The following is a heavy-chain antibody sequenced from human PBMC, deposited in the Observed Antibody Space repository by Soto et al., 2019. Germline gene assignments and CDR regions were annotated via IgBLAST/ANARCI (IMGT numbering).Heavy chain of an antibody. J-gene: IGHJ4*02. D-gene: IGHD3-16*01. V-gene: IGHV5-51*01. CDR1: GYSFTSYL. Sequence: GESLKISCKGSGYSFTSYLIGWVRQMPVKGLEWMGIIYPGDSDTRYSPSFQGQVTISADKSISTAYLQWSSLKASYTAMYYCARQGLGELYTLESQTPLDYCGQRTLVTVCS. CDR3: ARQGLGELYTLESQTPLDY. CDR2: IYPGDSDT.